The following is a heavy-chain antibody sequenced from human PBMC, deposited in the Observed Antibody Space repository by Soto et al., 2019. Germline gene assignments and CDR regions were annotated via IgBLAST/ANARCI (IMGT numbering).Heavy chain of an antibody. V-gene: IGHV5-10-1*01. CDR3: ASTESPKSYYYGSGSYYTHHYYYGMDV. J-gene: IGHJ6*02. CDR2: IDPSDSYT. CDR1: GYSFTSYW. Sequence: LGESLKISCKGSGYSFTSYWISWVRQMPGKGLEWMGRIDPSDSYTNYSPSFQGHVTISADKSISTAYLQWSSLKASDTAMYYCASTESPKSYYYGSGSYYTHHYYYGMDVWGQGTTVTVSS. D-gene: IGHD3-10*01.